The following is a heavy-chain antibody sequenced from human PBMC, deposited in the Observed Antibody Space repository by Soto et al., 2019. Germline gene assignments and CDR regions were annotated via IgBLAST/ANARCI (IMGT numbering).Heavy chain of an antibody. Sequence: EVQLLESGGGLVQPGGSLRLSCAASGFTFSSYSMNWVRQAPGKGLEWVSYISSSSSTIYYADSVKGRFTISRDNAKNSLYLQMSSLRDEDTAVYYCARDNSKHYYYYGMDVWGPGTTVTVSS. CDR1: GFTFSSYS. D-gene: IGHD1-20*01. CDR3: ARDNSKHYYYYGMDV. J-gene: IGHJ6*02. CDR2: ISSSSSTI. V-gene: IGHV3-48*02.